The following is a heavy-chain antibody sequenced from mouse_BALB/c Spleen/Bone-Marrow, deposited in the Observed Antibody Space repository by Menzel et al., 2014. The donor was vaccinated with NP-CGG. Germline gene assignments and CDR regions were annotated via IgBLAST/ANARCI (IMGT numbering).Heavy chain of an antibody. D-gene: IGHD1-1*01. CDR3: ARNYYGSFAY. J-gene: IGHJ3*01. CDR1: GFTFSNYA. Sequence: EVKVVESGGDLVKPGGSLKLSCAAPGFTFSNYALSWVRPTPEKRLEWVASISTGGSTCCLDSVKGRFTISRDSARNILYLQMSSLRSEDTAMYYCARNYYGSFAYWGQGTLVTVSA. V-gene: IGHV5-6-5*01. CDR2: ISTGGST.